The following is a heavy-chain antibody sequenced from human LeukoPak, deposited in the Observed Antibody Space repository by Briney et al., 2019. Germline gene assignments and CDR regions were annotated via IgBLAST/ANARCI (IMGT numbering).Heavy chain of an antibody. CDR1: GFTFSSYW. Sequence: GGSLRLSCAPSGFTFSSYWMSWVRQAPGKGLEWVANIKQDGSEKYYVDSVKGRFTISRDNAKNSLYLQMNSLRAEDTAVYYCARDQTGTGDSSGYYDLYYFDYWGQGTLVTVSS. V-gene: IGHV3-7*01. J-gene: IGHJ4*02. D-gene: IGHD3-22*01. CDR2: IKQDGSEK. CDR3: ARDQTGTGDSSGYYDLYYFDY.